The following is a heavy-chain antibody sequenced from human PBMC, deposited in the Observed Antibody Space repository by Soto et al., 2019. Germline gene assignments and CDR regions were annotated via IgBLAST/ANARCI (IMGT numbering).Heavy chain of an antibody. J-gene: IGHJ6*02. CDR1: GFTFSSYA. D-gene: IGHD3-22*01. CDR2: ISGSGGST. Sequence: PGGSLRLSCAAPGFTFSSYAMSWVRQAPGKGLEWVSAISGSGGSTYYADSVKGRFTISRDSAKKSMYLQMNSLRAEDTAVYYCARDYYDSSGFFGYYYGMDVCGQGTTVTVSS. V-gene: IGHV3-23*01. CDR3: ARDYYDSSGFFGYYYGMDV.